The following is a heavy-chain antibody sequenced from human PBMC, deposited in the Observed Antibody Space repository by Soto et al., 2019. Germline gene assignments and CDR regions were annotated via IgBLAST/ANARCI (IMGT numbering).Heavy chain of an antibody. CDR3: ARGPVSGAIDY. J-gene: IGHJ4*02. V-gene: IGHV4-34*01. Sequence: SETLSLTCAVYGGSFSGYYWSWIRQPPGKGLEWIGEINHSGSTNYNPSLKSRVTISVDTSKNQFSLKLSSVTAADTAVYYCARGPVSGAIDYWGQGTLVTVSS. D-gene: IGHD1-26*01. CDR1: GGSFSGYY. CDR2: INHSGST.